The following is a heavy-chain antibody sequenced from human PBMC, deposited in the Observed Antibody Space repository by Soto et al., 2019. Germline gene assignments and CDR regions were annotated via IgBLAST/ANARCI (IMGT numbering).Heavy chain of an antibody. CDR3: ARGPLAAPPDL. Sequence: QVQLVQSGAEVKKPGASVKVSCKASGSTFSTYSINWVRQAPGQGLEWMGWINPDNGDTHYVQKIRGRVTMNTDRSTSTAYMELRSLRSDDTAVYYCARGPLAAPPDLWGQGTLVTVSS. CDR1: GSTFSTYS. V-gene: IGHV1-18*01. J-gene: IGHJ4*02. D-gene: IGHD6-13*01. CDR2: INPDNGDT.